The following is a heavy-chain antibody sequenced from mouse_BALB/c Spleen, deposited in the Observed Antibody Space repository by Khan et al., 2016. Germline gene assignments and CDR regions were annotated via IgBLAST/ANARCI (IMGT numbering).Heavy chain of an antibody. Sequence: EVQLQASGPGLVKPSQSLSLTCSVTGYSITSGYYWNWIRQFPGNKLEWMGYISYDGTNYYNPSLKNRISITRDTSKNQFFLKLNSVTSEDTATYYCARDGVTGTFAYWGQGTLVTVSA. D-gene: IGHD4-1*01. J-gene: IGHJ3*01. CDR2: ISYDGTN. V-gene: IGHV3-6*02. CDR1: GYSITSGYY. CDR3: ARDGVTGTFAY.